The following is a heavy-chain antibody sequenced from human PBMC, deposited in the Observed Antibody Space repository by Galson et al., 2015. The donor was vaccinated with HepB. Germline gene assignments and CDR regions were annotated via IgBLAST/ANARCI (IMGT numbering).Heavy chain of an antibody. V-gene: IGHV3-33*08. CDR2: IWYDGSNK. Sequence: SLRLSCAASGFTFSSYGMHWVRQAPGKGLEWVAGIWYDGSNKYYADSVKGRFTISRDNSKNTLYLQMNSLRAEDTAVYYCARRVRGVPAAEKPPYYYYYLDVWGKGTTVTVSS. CDR1: GFTFSSYG. J-gene: IGHJ6*03. CDR3: ARRVRGVPAAEKPPYYYYYLDV. D-gene: IGHD2-2*01.